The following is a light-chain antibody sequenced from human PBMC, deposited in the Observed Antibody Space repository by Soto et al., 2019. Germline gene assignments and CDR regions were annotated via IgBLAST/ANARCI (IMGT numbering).Light chain of an antibody. Sequence: QSVLTQPASVSGSPGQSITISCTGTSSDVGSYNLVSWYQQHPGKAPKLMIYEVSKRPSGVSNRSSGSKSGNTASLTISGLQAEDEADYYCCSYAGSSTLAFGGGTKVTVL. V-gene: IGLV2-23*02. CDR2: EVS. CDR1: SSDVGSYNL. CDR3: CSYAGSSTLA. J-gene: IGLJ3*02.